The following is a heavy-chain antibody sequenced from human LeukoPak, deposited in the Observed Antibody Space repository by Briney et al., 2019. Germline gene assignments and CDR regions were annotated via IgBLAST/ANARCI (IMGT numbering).Heavy chain of an antibody. D-gene: IGHD4-23*01. V-gene: IGHV4-4*07. CDR1: GGSISSYY. Sequence: SETLSLTCTVSGGSISSYYWSWIRQPAGKGLEWIGRIYTSGSTNYNPSLKSRVTMSVDTSSNQFSLKLRSVTTADTAMYYCAREDSGNSDDSLDIWGQGTMVTVSS. J-gene: IGHJ3*02. CDR3: AREDSGNSDDSLDI. CDR2: IYTSGST.